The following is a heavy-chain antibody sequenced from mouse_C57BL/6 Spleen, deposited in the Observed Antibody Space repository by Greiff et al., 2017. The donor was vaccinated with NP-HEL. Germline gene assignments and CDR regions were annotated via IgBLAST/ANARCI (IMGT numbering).Heavy chain of an antibody. J-gene: IGHJ3*01. CDR3: ARDGLDGFAY. Sequence: VQLQQSGPELVKPGASVKISCKASGYSFTGYYMNWVKQSPEKSLEWIGEINPSTGGTTYNQKFKAKATLTVDKSSSTAYMQLKSLTSEDSAVYYCARDGLDGFAYWGQGTLVTVSA. CDR1: GYSFTGYY. V-gene: IGHV1-42*01. D-gene: IGHD2-3*01. CDR2: INPSTGGT.